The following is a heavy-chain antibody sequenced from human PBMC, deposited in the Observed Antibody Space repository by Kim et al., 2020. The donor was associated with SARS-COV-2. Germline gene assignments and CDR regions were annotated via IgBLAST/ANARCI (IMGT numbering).Heavy chain of an antibody. V-gene: IGHV3-7*01. CDR2: IKQDGSEK. Sequence: GGSLRLSCATSGFSFSSYWMSWVRQSPGKGLEWVANIKQDGSEKYYVDSVKGRFTISRDNAKNSLYLQMNNLRADDTAVYYCARVIWYGSGRYYFDYWGQGTLVTVSS. CDR3: ARVIWYGSGRYYFDY. D-gene: IGHD6-19*01. CDR1: GFSFSSYW. J-gene: IGHJ4*02.